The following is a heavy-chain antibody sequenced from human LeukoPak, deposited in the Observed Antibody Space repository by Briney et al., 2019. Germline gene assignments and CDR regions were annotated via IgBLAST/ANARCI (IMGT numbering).Heavy chain of an antibody. V-gene: IGHV1-46*01. CDR2: INQSGGST. D-gene: IGHD1-1*01. Sequence: ASVKVSFKASGYTFTSYYMHWVRQAPRQGLEWMGIINQSGGSTSYAQKFQGRVTMTRDTSTSTVYMELSSLRAEDTAVYYCAREPGGSGFDYWGQGTLVTVSS. CDR1: GYTFTSYY. CDR3: AREPGGSGFDY. J-gene: IGHJ4*02.